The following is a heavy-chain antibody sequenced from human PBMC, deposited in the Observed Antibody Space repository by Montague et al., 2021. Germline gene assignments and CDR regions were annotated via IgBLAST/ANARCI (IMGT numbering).Heavy chain of an antibody. CDR2: MRSSGSP. CDR1: GGSVNGYD. V-gene: IGHV4-59*02. CDR3: GRDYWGSIDY. Sequence: SETLSLTCSVSGGSVNGYDWSWIRQPPEKGLEWIGYMRSSGSPNYNPSFKSRLAISIDRSRNQFSLELSFVTAADTAIYFCGRDYWGSIDYWGHGILVTVSS. J-gene: IGHJ4*01. D-gene: IGHD7-27*01.